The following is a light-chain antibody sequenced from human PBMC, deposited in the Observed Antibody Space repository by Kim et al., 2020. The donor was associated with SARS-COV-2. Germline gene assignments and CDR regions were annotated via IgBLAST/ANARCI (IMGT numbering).Light chain of an antibody. CDR1: SSDVGGYNC. V-gene: IGLV2-8*01. J-gene: IGLJ1*01. CDR3: SSYAGFNDFA. CDR2: EVN. Sequence: QSALTRIPSPLGSPDLSVTITCTGTSSDVGGYNCVSWYQQHPGKAPKLMIYEVNKRPSGVPDRFSGSKSGNTASLTVSGLQAEDEADYYCSSYAGFNDFAFRTGTQVTVL.